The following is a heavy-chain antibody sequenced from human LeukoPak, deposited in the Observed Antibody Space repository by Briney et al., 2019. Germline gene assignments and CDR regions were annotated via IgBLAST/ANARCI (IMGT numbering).Heavy chain of an antibody. V-gene: IGHV4-39*01. CDR3: AISFSGYDPLYFDY. D-gene: IGHD5-12*01. Sequence: PSETLSLTCTVSGGSISSSSYYWGWIRQPPGKGLEWIGSIYYRGSTYYNPSLKSRVTISVDTSKNQFSLKLSSVTAADTAVYYCAISFSGYDPLYFDYWGQGTLVTVSS. J-gene: IGHJ4*02. CDR1: GGSISSSSYY. CDR2: IYYRGST.